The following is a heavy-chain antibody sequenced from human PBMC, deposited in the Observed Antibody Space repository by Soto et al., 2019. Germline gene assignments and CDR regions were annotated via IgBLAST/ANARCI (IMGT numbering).Heavy chain of an antibody. J-gene: IGHJ6*02. V-gene: IGHV1-69*02. CDR2: IIPIIGIA. CDR3: ARFRGSYGMDV. CDR1: GGTFSSYT. D-gene: IGHD3-10*01. Sequence: QVQLVQSGAEVKKPGSSVKVSCKASGGTFSSYTISWVRQAPGQGLEWMGRIIPIIGIANYAQKFQGRVTITADKSTSTAYMELSSLRAEDTAVYYCARFRGSYGMDVWGQGTTVTVSS.